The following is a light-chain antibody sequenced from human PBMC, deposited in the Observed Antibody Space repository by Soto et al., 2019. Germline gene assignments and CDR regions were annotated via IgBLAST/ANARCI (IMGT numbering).Light chain of an antibody. CDR3: QQHNGYLLT. Sequence: DIQLTQSPSFLSASVGDRVTITCRASQGISGNLAWYQQKPAIAPRLLIYAASTLQSGVPSRFSGSGSGTEFTLTISSLQPEDFATYYCQQHNGYLLTFGGGTKVEIK. V-gene: IGKV1-9*01. J-gene: IGKJ4*01. CDR1: QGISGN. CDR2: AAS.